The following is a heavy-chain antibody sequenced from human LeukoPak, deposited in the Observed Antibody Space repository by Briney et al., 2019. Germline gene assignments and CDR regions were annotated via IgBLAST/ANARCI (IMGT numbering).Heavy chain of an antibody. CDR1: GGSISSSSYY. V-gene: IGHV4-39*01. CDR2: IYYSGST. J-gene: IGHJ5*02. D-gene: IGHD2-2*01. Sequence: KASETLSLTCTVSGGSISSSSYYWGWIRQPPGKGLEWIGSIYYSGSTYYNPSLKSRVTISVDTSKNQFSLKLSSVTAADTAVYYCARGLLGYCSSTSCPAWGQGTLVTVSS. CDR3: ARGLLGYCSSTSCPA.